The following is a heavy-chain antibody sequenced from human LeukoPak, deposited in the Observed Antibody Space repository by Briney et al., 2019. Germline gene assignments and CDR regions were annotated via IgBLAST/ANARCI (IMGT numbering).Heavy chain of an antibody. D-gene: IGHD3-9*01. CDR2: ISYDGSNK. CDR3: ASQYYDILTGFTPLFDY. CDR1: AFTFSTYA. J-gene: IGHJ4*02. Sequence: HPGGSLRLSCAASAFTFSTYAMHWVRQAPGKGLEWVAVISYDGSNKYYADSVKGRFTISRDNSKNTLYLQMNSLRAEDTAVYYCASQYYDILTGFTPLFDYWGQGTLVTVSS. V-gene: IGHV3-30-3*01.